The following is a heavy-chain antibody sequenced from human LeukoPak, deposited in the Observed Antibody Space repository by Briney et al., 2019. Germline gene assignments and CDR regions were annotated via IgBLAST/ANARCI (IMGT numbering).Heavy chain of an antibody. J-gene: IGHJ6*04. CDR2: MNHSSGST. CDR1: GYTFTSYD. Sequence: ASVKVSCKAPGYTFTSYDINWVRQATGQGLEWMGLMNHSSGSTGYAQKFQGRVTISRNISISTAYMELSTLRSEDTTVYYCARGRSAMRMDVWGKGTTVTVSS. V-gene: IGHV1-8*03. D-gene: IGHD2-2*01. CDR3: ARGRSAMRMDV.